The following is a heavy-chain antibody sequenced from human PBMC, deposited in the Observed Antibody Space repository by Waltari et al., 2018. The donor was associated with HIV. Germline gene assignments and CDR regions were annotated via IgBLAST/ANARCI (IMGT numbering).Heavy chain of an antibody. CDR1: GGSFSGSY. D-gene: IGHD2-2*01. CDR3: ARARLVSRGQYCSTTSCLPHYYYYYGMDV. Sequence: QVQLRQWGAGLLKPSETLSLTCAVYGGSFSGSYWSWTRQPPGRGREGIGEINHSGSTNYNPSLKSRVTISVDTSKNQFSLKLTSVTAADTAVFYCARARLVSRGQYCSTTSCLPHYYYYYGMDVWDQGTTVTVSS. V-gene: IGHV4-34*01. J-gene: IGHJ6*02. CDR2: INHSGST.